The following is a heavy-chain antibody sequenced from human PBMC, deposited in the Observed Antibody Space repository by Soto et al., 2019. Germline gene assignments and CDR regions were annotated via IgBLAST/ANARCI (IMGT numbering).Heavy chain of an antibody. CDR3: ARILPEVQYYYYYMDV. D-gene: IGHD3-10*01. CDR1: GYTFTSYD. V-gene: IGHV1-8*01. J-gene: IGHJ6*03. CDR2: MNPNSGNT. Sequence: GASVKVSCKASGYTFTSYDINWVRQATGQGLEWMGWMNPNSGNTGYAQKFQGRVTMTRNTSISTAYMELSSLRSEDTAVYYCARILPEVQYYYYYMDVWGKGTTVTVSS.